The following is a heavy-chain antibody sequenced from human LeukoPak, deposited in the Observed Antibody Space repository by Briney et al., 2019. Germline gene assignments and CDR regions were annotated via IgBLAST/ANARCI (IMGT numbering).Heavy chain of an antibody. J-gene: IGHJ5*02. D-gene: IGHD5-18*01. CDR1: GYTFTGYY. CDR2: INPNSGGT. V-gene: IGHV1-2*02. CDR3: ARDTAMVTYWFDP. Sequence: ASVKVSCKASGYTFTGYYMHWVRQAPGQGLEWMGWINPNSGGTNYAQKFQRRVTMTRDTSISTAYMELSRLRSDDTAVYYCARDTAMVTYWFDPWGQGTLVTVSS.